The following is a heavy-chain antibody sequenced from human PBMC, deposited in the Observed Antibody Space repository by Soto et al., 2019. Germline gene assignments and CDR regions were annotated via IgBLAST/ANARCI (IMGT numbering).Heavy chain of an antibody. D-gene: IGHD3-16*01. J-gene: IGHJ4*02. CDR2: ISTSGSTI. CDR1: GFSFRDYY. Sequence: GGSLRLSCAASGFSFRDYYMGWIRQAPGKGLEWISYISTSGSTIYYADSVKGRFTISRDNAKNSLYLQMNSLRAEDTAVFYCATVSERSMITFGGVNAYWGQGTLVTVSS. CDR3: ATVSERSMITFGGVNAY. V-gene: IGHV3-11*01.